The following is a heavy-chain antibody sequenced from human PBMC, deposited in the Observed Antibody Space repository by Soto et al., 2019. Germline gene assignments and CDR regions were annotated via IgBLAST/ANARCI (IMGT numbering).Heavy chain of an antibody. D-gene: IGHD3-10*01. V-gene: IGHV2-5*02. J-gene: IGHJ5*02. CDR2: IYWDDDK. CDR1: GFSLSTSGVG. CDR3: AHRAITMVRGVIHWFDP. Sequence: QITLKESGPTLVKPTQTLTLTCTFSGFSLSTSGVGVGWIRQPPGKALEWLALIYWDDDKRYSPSLKSRLTITKDTSKNQVVLTVTNMDPVDTATYYCAHRAITMVRGVIHWFDPWGQGTLVTVSS.